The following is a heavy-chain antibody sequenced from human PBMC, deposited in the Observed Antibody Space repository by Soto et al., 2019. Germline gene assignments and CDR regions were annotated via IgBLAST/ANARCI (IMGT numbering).Heavy chain of an antibody. CDR3: ARLYYDSSGYYYGFDY. Sequence: ASVKVSCKASGGTFSSYAISWVRQAPGQGLEWMGGIIPIFGTANYAQKFQGRVTITADESTSTAYMELSSLRSEDTAVYYCARLYYDSSGYYYGFDYWGQGTLVTVSS. CDR2: IIPIFGTA. CDR1: GGTFSSYA. D-gene: IGHD3-22*01. J-gene: IGHJ4*02. V-gene: IGHV1-69*13.